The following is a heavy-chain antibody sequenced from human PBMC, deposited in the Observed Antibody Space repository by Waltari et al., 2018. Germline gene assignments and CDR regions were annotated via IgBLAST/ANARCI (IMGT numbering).Heavy chain of an antibody. Sequence: QVHLLQSGAEVKKPGASREVSCMASEKIFRDYYIHWVRQAPGQGLEWIGWMNPKSGVSHYAQRFQGKVTMSRDTSINTAYMNLTRLTSDDTAIYYCARFDFGRYLDFWGQGILVTVSS. D-gene: IGHD3-9*01. CDR3: ARFDFGRYLDF. V-gene: IGHV1-2*02. J-gene: IGHJ4*02. CDR2: MNPKSGVS. CDR1: EKIFRDYY.